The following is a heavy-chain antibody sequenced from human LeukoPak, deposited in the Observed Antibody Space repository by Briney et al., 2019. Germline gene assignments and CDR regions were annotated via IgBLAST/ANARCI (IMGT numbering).Heavy chain of an antibody. CDR1: GFTFSSYA. V-gene: IGHV3-23*01. CDR2: LRGNGDT. CDR3: AKASWVSSADAVL. Sequence: GGSLRLSCAASGFTFSSYAMSWVREAPARGLEWVSSLRGNGDTFYADSAKGRFTLSRDESRNTVYLRLNNLRVEDTAVYYCAKASWVSSADAVLWGQGTVVTVSS. J-gene: IGHJ4*02. D-gene: IGHD3-16*01.